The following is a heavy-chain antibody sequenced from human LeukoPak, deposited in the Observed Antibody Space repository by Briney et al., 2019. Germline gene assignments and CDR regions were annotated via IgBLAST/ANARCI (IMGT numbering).Heavy chain of an antibody. CDR1: GFTFSSYS. CDR2: ISSSSSYI. Sequence: NPGGSLRLSCAASGFTFSSYSMNWVRQAPGKGLEWVSSISSSSSYIYYADSVKGRFTISRDNAKNSLYLQMNSLRAEDTAVYYCARGWVWSALWYFDYWGQGPLVTVSS. J-gene: IGHJ4*02. CDR3: ARGWVWSALWYFDY. V-gene: IGHV3-21*01. D-gene: IGHD3-3*01.